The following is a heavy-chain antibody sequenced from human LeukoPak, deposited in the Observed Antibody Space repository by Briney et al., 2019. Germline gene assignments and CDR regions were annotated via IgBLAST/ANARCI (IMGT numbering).Heavy chain of an antibody. J-gene: IGHJ4*02. V-gene: IGHV3-23*01. Sequence: PGGSLRLSCAASGFIFSSYAMSWVRQAPGKGLEWVSVIGGSGTNTYYADSVKGRFTISRDSSKNALYLQMYSLRAEDTAVYYCAKGRGVVTTPFDYWGQGTLVTVSS. D-gene: IGHD3-16*01. CDR2: IGGSGTNT. CDR3: AKGRGVVTTPFDY. CDR1: GFIFSSYA.